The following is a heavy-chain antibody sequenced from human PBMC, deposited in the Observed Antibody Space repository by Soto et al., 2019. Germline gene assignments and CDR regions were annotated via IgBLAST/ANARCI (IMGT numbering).Heavy chain of an antibody. D-gene: IGHD3-9*01. Sequence: QVQLVQSGAEVKKPGSSVKVSCKASGGTFSSYTISWVRQAPGQGLEWMGRIIRILGIANYAQKFQGRVTITADKSTSTAYMELSSLRSEDTAVYYCARGDDWSRYYYYGMDVWGQGTTVTVSS. J-gene: IGHJ6*02. CDR3: ARGDDWSRYYYYGMDV. V-gene: IGHV1-69*02. CDR2: IIRILGIA. CDR1: GGTFSSYT.